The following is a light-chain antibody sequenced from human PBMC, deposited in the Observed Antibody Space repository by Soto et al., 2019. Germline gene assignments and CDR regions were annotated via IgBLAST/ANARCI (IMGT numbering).Light chain of an antibody. J-gene: IGKJ1*01. CDR3: QHYNSYSEA. V-gene: IGKV1-5*03. CDR1: QTICSW. Sequence: DIQMTQSPSTLSGSVGDRVTITCRASQTICSWLAWYQQKPGKAPKLLIYKASTLKSGVPSRFSGSGSGTEFTLTISSLQPDDVATYYCQHYNSYSEAFGQGTKVELK. CDR2: KAS.